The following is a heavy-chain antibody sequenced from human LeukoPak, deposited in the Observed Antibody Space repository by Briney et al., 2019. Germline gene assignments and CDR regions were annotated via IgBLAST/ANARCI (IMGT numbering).Heavy chain of an antibody. CDR2: MNPNSGNT. CDR1: GYTFTSYD. D-gene: IGHD1-26*01. J-gene: IGHJ4*02. V-gene: IGHV1-8*01. Sequence: ASVKVSCKASGYTFTSYDINWVRQAAGQGHEWMGWMNPNSGNTGYAQKFQGRVTMTRNTSISTAYMALSSLRSEDTAVYYCARGLNSGSPRTFDYWGQGTLVTVSS. CDR3: ARGLNSGSPRTFDY.